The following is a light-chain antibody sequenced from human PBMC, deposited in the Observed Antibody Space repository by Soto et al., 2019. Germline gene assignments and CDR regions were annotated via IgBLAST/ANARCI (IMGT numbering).Light chain of an antibody. CDR2: WAS. CDR1: QSVLYSSNNKNY. J-gene: IGKJ2*01. CDR3: QQFYSTPYT. Sequence: DIVMTQSPDSLAVPLGERATINCKSSQSVLYSSNNKNYLAWYQQKPGQPPKLLIYWASTRESGVPDRFSASGSGTDFTLTIRGLQAEDVAVYYCQQFYSTPYTFGQWTKLEIK. V-gene: IGKV4-1*01.